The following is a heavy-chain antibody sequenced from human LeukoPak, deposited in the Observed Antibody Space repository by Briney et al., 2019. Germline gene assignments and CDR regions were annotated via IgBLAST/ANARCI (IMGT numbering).Heavy chain of an antibody. Sequence: SETLSLTCTVSGYSISSGYYWGWIRQPAGKGLEWIGRFYISGSTNYNPSLRGRVTMSVDTSKNQISLRLTSVTAADTAIYYCARDYYVSGSYYNPGAWFDPWGQGSLVTVSS. CDR1: GYSISSGYY. J-gene: IGHJ5*02. D-gene: IGHD3-10*01. CDR2: FYISGST. CDR3: ARDYYVSGSYYNPGAWFDP. V-gene: IGHV4-4*07.